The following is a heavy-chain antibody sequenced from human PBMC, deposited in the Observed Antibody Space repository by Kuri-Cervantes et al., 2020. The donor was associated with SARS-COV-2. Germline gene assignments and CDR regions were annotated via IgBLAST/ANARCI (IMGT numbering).Heavy chain of an antibody. D-gene: IGHD2/OR15-2a*01. CDR1: GGSISSSSYY. CDR3: ARGTFPLLRGGYYFDY. Sequence: SETLSLTCTVSGGSISSSSYYGRWIRQPPGKGLEWIGSIYYSGSTYYNPSLKSRVTISVDTSKNQFSLKLSSVTAADTAVYYCARGTFPLLRGGYYFDYLDQGTLVTVSS. V-gene: IGHV4-39*01. CDR2: IYYSGST. J-gene: IGHJ4*02.